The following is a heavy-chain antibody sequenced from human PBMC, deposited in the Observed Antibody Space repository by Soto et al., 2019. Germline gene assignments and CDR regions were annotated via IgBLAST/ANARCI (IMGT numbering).Heavy chain of an antibody. CDR2: ISTYNGNS. CDR1: GYTFITYG. CDR3: ARAPTDYYDNSANYFLDY. J-gene: IGHJ4*02. D-gene: IGHD3-22*01. Sequence: QVQLVQSGAEVKKPGASVKVSCKASGYTFITYGVSWVRQAPGQGLDWLGWISTYNGNSRYAERLQGRVTMNTDTTTNTAYMELRNLRSDDTAVYYCARAPTDYYDNSANYFLDYWGQGTLVTVSS. V-gene: IGHV1-18*01.